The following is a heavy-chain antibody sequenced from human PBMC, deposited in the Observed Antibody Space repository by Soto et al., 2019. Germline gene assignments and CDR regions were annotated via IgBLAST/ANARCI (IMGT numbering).Heavy chain of an antibody. CDR2: INPSGGST. V-gene: IGHV1-46*01. D-gene: IGHD2-15*01. Sequence: ASVKVSCKASGYTFTSYYMHWVRQAPGQGLEWMGIINPSGGSTSYAQKFQGRVTMTRDTSTSTVYMELSSLRSEDTAVYYCARVRYCSGGSCYRGVGMDVWGQGPTVTVSS. J-gene: IGHJ6*02. CDR1: GYTFTSYY. CDR3: ARVRYCSGGSCYRGVGMDV.